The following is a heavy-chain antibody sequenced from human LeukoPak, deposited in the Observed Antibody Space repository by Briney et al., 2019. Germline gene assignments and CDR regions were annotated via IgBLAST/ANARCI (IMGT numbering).Heavy chain of an antibody. CDR2: IDHGGSP. J-gene: IGHJ4*02. Sequence: SETLSLTCAIYGVSFSADYWSWIRQPPGKGLEWIGEIDHGGSPIYNPSLKSRVTISIDTSKNQLSLKLNSVTAADTAVYYCARNVDTTMKNDCWGQGTLVTVSS. D-gene: IGHD5-18*01. CDR3: ARNVDTTMKNDC. CDR1: GVSFSADY. V-gene: IGHV4-34*01.